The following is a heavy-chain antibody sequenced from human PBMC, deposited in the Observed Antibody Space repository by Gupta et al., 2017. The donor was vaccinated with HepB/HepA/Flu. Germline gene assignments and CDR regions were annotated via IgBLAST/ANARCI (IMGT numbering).Heavy chain of an antibody. Sequence: VQVLESGGGFIQPGGSQRLSCVASGFTFSVYGMSWVRQAPGKGLEWVSGISGSGDNTNYADSGKDRFTISRDNSKNTLYLQMNSLRAEDTAVYYCAKDLYIGGSSPHYYFDYWGQGTLVTVSS. CDR3: AKDLYIGGSSPHYYFDY. CDR1: GFTFSVYG. CDR2: ISGSGDNT. V-gene: IGHV3-23*01. D-gene: IGHD3-16*01. J-gene: IGHJ4*02.